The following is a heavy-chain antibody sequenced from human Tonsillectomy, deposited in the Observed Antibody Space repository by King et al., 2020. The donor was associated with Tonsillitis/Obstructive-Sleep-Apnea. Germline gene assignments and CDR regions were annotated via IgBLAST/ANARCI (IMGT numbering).Heavy chain of an antibody. J-gene: IGHJ3*02. D-gene: IGHD1-26*01. Sequence: QLVQSGGGLVQPGGSLRLSCAASGFTFSSYEMHWVRQATGKGLEWVSAIGTAGDTYYPGSVKGRFTISRENAKNSLYLQMNSLRAGDTAVYYCARDSGGYSGTYYAFDIWGQGTMVIVSS. CDR2: IGTAGDT. CDR3: ARDSGGYSGTYYAFDI. V-gene: IGHV3-13*04. CDR1: GFTFSSYE.